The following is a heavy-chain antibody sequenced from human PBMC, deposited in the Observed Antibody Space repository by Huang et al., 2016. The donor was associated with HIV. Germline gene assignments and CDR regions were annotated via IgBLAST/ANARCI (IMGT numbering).Heavy chain of an antibody. CDR2: IIPIFDTV. CDR1: GGTFGSYA. Sequence: QVQLVQSGAEVKKPGSSVKVSCKASGGTFGSYAISWVRQAPGQGLEWMGGIIPIFDTVNYAQKFQGRVRITADASTSTAYMELTSLRSEDTAVYYCARDLTGTRAAAAGIRGDAFDVWGQGTLVTVSS. J-gene: IGHJ3*01. V-gene: IGHV1-69*13. D-gene: IGHD6-13*01. CDR3: ARDLTGTRAAAAGIRGDAFDV.